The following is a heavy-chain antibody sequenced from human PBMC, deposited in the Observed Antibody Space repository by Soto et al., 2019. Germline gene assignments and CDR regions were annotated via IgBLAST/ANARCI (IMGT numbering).Heavy chain of an antibody. D-gene: IGHD1-26*01. V-gene: IGHV1-69*06. CDR1: GGTFSSYA. CDR3: VRDSPIGSTFSGNDGIDY. Sequence: GASVKVSCKASGGTFSSYAISWVRQAPGQGLEWMGGIIPIFGTANYAQKFQGRVTITADKSTGTAYMELNSLRSEDTAVYYCVRDSPIGSTFSGNDGIDYWGQGTMVTVSS. J-gene: IGHJ4*02. CDR2: IIPIFGTA.